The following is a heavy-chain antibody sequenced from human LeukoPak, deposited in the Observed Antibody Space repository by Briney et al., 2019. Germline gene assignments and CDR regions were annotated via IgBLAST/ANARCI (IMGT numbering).Heavy chain of an antibody. D-gene: IGHD3-22*01. CDR1: GYSFTSYW. V-gene: IGHV5-51*01. Sequence: GESLKISCQGSGYSFTSYWIGWVRQMPGKGREWMGIIDPGDSDTRYRPSFQGQVTISADKPISTAYLQWSSLKASDTAMYYCARQLYNTMISGVAPFDIWGQGTMVTVSS. CDR3: ARQLYNTMISGVAPFDI. J-gene: IGHJ3*02. CDR2: IDPGDSDT.